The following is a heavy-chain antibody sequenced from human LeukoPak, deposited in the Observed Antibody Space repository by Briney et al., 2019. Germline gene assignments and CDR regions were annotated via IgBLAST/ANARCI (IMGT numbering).Heavy chain of an antibody. J-gene: IGHJ3*02. CDR3: ARDPQGKVGASDAFDI. D-gene: IGHD1-26*01. CDR2: IYHSGST. CDR1: GGSISSSNW. Sequence: PSGTLSLTCAVSGGSISSSNWWSWVRQPPGKGLEWIGEIYHSGSTNYNPSLKSRVTISVDKSKNQFSLKLSSVTAADTAVYYCARDPQGKVGASDAFDIWGQGTMVTVSS. V-gene: IGHV4-4*02.